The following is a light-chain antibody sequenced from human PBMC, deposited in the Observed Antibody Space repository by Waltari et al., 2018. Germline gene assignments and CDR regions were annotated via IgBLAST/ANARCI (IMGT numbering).Light chain of an antibody. J-gene: IGKJ2*01. CDR2: GAS. CDR1: QRVSGDY. Sequence: EIVLTQSPGTLSLSPGERATLSCRASQRVSGDYLTWYQQKPGQAPRLLIYGASSRATGIPDRFSGSGSGTDFTLTISRLEPEDFAVYYCQQYGSSPQTFGQGTKLEIK. CDR3: QQYGSSPQT. V-gene: IGKV3-20*01.